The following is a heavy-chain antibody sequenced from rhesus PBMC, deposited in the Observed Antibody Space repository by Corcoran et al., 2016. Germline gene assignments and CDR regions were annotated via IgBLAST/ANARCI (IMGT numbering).Heavy chain of an antibody. D-gene: IGHD3-3*01. Sequence: QVQLQESGPGLVKPSETLSLTCAVSGASISSYWWSWIRQPPGKGLEWIGEINGNRGNTYTTPSLKSLVSMSKDASKNQFSLKLNSVTAADTAVYYCARDRYNLSNVWGPGVLVTISS. V-gene: IGHV4-80*01. CDR2: INGNRGNT. CDR3: ARDRYNLSNV. CDR1: GASISSYW. J-gene: IGHJ5-1*01.